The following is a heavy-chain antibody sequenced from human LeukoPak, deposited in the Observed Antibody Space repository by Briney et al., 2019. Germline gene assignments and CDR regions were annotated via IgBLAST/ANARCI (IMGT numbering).Heavy chain of an antibody. CDR3: AKAAAAGTRTWFDP. CDR2: ISSSGSTI. Sequence: NPGGSLRLSCAASGFTFSSYEMNWVRQAPGKGLEWVSYISSSGSTIYYADSVKGRFTISRDNSKNTLYLQMNSLRAEDTAVYYCAKAAAAGTRTWFDPWGQGTLVTVSS. CDR1: GFTFSSYE. D-gene: IGHD6-13*01. V-gene: IGHV3-48*03. J-gene: IGHJ5*02.